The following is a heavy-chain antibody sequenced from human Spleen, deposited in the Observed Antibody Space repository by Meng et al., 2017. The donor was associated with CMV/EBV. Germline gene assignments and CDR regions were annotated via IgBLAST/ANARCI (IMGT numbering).Heavy chain of an antibody. Sequence: ASVKVSCKASGYTFTSYGISWVRQAPGQGLEWMGWINPNSGGTNYAQKFQGRVTMTRDTSISTAYMELSRLRSDDTAVYYCARAHYCSGSSCYKSSYFQHWGQGTLVTVSS. V-gene: IGHV1-2*02. CDR3: ARAHYCSGSSCYKSSYFQH. J-gene: IGHJ1*01. D-gene: IGHD2-2*02. CDR1: GYTFTSYG. CDR2: INPNSGGT.